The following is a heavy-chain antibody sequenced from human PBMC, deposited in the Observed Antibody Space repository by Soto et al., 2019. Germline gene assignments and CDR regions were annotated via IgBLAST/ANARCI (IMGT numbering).Heavy chain of an antibody. V-gene: IGHV1-2*04. CDR2: INPNSGGT. Sequence: QVQLVQSGAEVKKPGASVKVSCKASGYTFTGYYMHWVRQAPGQGLEWMGWINPNSGGTNYAQKFQGWVTMTRDTSISTAYMELSRLRSDDTAVYYCARDIYSYGPHDAFDIWGQGTMVTVSS. CDR1: GYTFTGYY. J-gene: IGHJ3*02. CDR3: ARDIYSYGPHDAFDI. D-gene: IGHD5-18*01.